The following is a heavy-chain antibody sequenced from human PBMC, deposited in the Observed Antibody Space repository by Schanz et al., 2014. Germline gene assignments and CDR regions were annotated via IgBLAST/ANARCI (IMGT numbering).Heavy chain of an antibody. D-gene: IGHD6-13*01. J-gene: IGHJ4*02. CDR2: INPSGGGT. CDR1: GYTFVSYS. Sequence: QVQLVQSGAEVKKPGASVKVSCKASGYTFVSYSMHWVRQAPGQGLEWMGIINPSGGGTSYALRFQDRVTMTRDTSTSTAYMELSSLRSEDTAVYYCARDGVDAAAGGNYWGQGTLVTVSS. V-gene: IGHV1-46*03. CDR3: ARDGVDAAAGGNY.